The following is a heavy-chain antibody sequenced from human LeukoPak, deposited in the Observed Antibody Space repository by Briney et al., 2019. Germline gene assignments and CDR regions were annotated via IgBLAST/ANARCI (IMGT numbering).Heavy chain of an antibody. CDR2: INPNSGGT. CDR3: ARGDIMGVTDYRYFDF. CDR1: GYTFTGYY. V-gene: IGHV1-2*02. Sequence: ASVKVSCKASGYTFTGYYMHWVRQAPGQGLEWMGWINPNSGGTSYAQKFQGRVTMTRDTSISTAYMELSRVRSDDTAMYYCARGDIMGVTDYRYFDFWGQGTLSPSPQ. J-gene: IGHJ4*02. D-gene: IGHD1-26*01.